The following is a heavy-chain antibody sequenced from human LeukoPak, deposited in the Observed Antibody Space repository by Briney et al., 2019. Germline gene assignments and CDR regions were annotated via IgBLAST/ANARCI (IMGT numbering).Heavy chain of an antibody. CDR1: GYTFTGYY. Sequence: ASVKVSCKASGYTFTGYYMHWVRQAPGQGLEWMGWINPNSGGTNYAQKFQGRVTITADRSTSTAYMELSSLRSEDTAVYYCALNRGSGWYFHYWGQGTLVTVSS. J-gene: IGHJ4*02. V-gene: IGHV1-2*02. CDR3: ALNRGSGWYFHY. D-gene: IGHD6-19*01. CDR2: INPNSGGT.